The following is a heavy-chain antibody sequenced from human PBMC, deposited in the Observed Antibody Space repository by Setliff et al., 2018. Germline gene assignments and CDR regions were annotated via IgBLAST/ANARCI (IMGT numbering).Heavy chain of an antibody. CDR1: GGSFSGYY. V-gene: IGHV4-34*01. D-gene: IGHD3-3*01. J-gene: IGHJ4*02. CDR2: INHSGST. CDR3: ARTYNFWSGYFDY. Sequence: SETLSLTCAVYGGSFSGYYWGWIRQPPGKGLEWIGEINHSGSTNNNPSLKSRVTISVDTSKNQFSLKLSSVTAADTAVYYCARTYNFWSGYFDYWGQGTLVTVSS.